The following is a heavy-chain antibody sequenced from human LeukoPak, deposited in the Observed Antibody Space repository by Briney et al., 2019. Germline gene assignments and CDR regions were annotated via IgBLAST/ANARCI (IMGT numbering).Heavy chain of an antibody. CDR2: IKTDGTYT. J-gene: IGHJ4*02. CDR3: VADLGDYADF. V-gene: IGHV3-74*01. Sequence: PGGSLRLSCAASGFTFSRYWMHWVRQAPGEGLVWVSRIKTDGTYTSNADSVKGRFTISRDNAKSTLYLHMNSLRVEDTAMYYCVADLGDYADFWGQGTLVTVSS. CDR1: GFTFSRYW.